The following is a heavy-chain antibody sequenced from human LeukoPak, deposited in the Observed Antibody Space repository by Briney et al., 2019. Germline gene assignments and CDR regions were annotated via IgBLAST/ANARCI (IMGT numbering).Heavy chain of an antibody. D-gene: IGHD1-26*01. V-gene: IGHV3-64D*09. J-gene: IGHJ3*02. CDR1: GFTFRRHN. CDR2: ISYNGDST. CDR3: VSDRETQEQI. Sequence: PGGSLRLSCAASGFTFRRHNMHWVRQAPGKGLEYVSAISYNGDSTYYVDSVKGRFTISRDNSKNTLDLQMSSLRPEDTAVYYCVSDRETQEQIWGPGTLVTVSS.